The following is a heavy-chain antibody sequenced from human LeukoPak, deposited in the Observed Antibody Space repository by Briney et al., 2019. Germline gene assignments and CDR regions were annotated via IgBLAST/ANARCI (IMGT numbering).Heavy chain of an antibody. CDR3: ARGCKRLMVVAATTRSARQYNWFDP. V-gene: IGHV4-39*07. CDR2: INHSGST. Sequence: PSETLSLTCTVSGGSISSSSYYWSWIRQPPGKGLEWIGEINHSGSTNYNPSLKSRVTISVDTSKNQFSLKLSSVTAADTAVYYCARGCKRLMVVAATTRSARQYNWFDPWGQGTLVTVSS. CDR1: GGSISSSSYY. J-gene: IGHJ5*02. D-gene: IGHD2-15*01.